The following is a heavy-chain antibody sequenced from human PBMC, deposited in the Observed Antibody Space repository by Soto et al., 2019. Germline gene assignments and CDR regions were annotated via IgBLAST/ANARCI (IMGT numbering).Heavy chain of an antibody. CDR3: AKSKVNSSSWWNYYMDV. J-gene: IGHJ6*03. V-gene: IGHV3-23*01. CDR1: GFTFSSYA. Sequence: GGSLRLSCAASGFTFSSYAMSWVRQAPGKGLEWVSVISGSGDSTYYADSVKGRFTISRDNSKNTLFLQMNSLRAEDTAVYYCAKSKVNSSSWWNYYMDVWGKGTTVTVSS. D-gene: IGHD6-13*01. CDR2: ISGSGDST.